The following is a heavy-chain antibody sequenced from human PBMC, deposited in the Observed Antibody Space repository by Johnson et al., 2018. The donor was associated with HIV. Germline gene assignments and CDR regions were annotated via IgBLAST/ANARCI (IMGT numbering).Heavy chain of an antibody. V-gene: IGHV3-66*01. CDR1: GFTVSSDY. CDR2: IYSGGNT. Sequence: VQVVESGGGLVQPGGPLRLSCVASGFTVSSDYMSWVRQAPGKGLEWVSVIYSGGNTYYADSVKGRFTISRDKSKNTLYLQMNSLRAEDTAVYYCARDDDAFDIWGQGTMVTVSS. J-gene: IGHJ3*02. CDR3: ARDDDAFDI.